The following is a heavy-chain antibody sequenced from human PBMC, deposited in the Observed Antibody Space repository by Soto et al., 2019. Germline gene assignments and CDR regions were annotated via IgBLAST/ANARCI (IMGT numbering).Heavy chain of an antibody. CDR2: ISSNGGST. J-gene: IGHJ4*02. V-gene: IGHV3-64D*06. Sequence: LRLSCSASGFTFSNYAMHWVRQAPGKGLEYVSAISSNGGSTYYADSVKGRFTISRDNSKNTLYLQMSSLRAEDTAVYHCVKVGLGEPIDYWGQGTLVTVSS. CDR1: GFTFSNYA. CDR3: VKVGLGEPIDY. D-gene: IGHD3-16*01.